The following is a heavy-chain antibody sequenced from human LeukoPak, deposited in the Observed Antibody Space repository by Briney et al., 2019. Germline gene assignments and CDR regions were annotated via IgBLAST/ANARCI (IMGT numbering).Heavy chain of an antibody. D-gene: IGHD3-10*01. CDR2: ISSSSSSYI. CDR1: GFTFSSYS. CDR3: ARDRSKLLWFGELLCDAFDI. Sequence: GGSLRLSCAASGFTFSSYSMNWVRQAPGKGLEWVSSISSSSSSYIYYADSVKGRFTISRDNAKNSLYLQMKSLGAEDTAVYYCARDRSKLLWFGELLCDAFDIWGQGTMVTGSS. J-gene: IGHJ3*02. V-gene: IGHV3-21*01.